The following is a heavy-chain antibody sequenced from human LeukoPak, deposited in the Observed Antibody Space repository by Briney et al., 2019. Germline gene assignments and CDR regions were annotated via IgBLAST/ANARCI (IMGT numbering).Heavy chain of an antibody. CDR1: GGSISSYY. CDR3: ARVRKAFDY. J-gene: IGHJ4*02. V-gene: IGHV4-59*01. Sequence: SETLSRTCTVSGGSISSYYWSWIRQPPGKGLEWIGYIYYSGSTNYNPSLKSRVTISVDTSKNQFSLKLSSVTAADTAVYYCARVRKAFDYWGQGTLVTVSS. CDR2: IYYSGST.